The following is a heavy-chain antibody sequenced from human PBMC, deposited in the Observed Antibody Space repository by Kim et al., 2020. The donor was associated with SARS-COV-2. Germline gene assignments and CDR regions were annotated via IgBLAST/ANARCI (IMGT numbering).Heavy chain of an antibody. D-gene: IGHD6-19*01. Sequence: YYADAVKRRFTISRNNSINTLYLQMNSLRAEDTAVYYCAKEAVAGNYFDYWSQGTLVTVSS. J-gene: IGHJ4*02. CDR3: AKEAVAGNYFDY. V-gene: IGHV3-30*02.